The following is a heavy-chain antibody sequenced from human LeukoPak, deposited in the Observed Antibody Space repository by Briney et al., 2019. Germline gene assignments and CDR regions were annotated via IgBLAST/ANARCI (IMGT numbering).Heavy chain of an antibody. V-gene: IGHV3-30-3*01. D-gene: IGHD3-10*01. J-gene: IGHJ3*02. CDR1: GFTFSSYA. CDR3: ARDWRLLWFADAFDI. Sequence: GGSLRLSCAASGFTFSSYAMHWVRQAPGKGLEWVAVISYDGSNKYYADSVKGRFTISRDNSKNTLYLQMNSLRAEDTAVYYCARDWRLLWFADAFDIWGQGTMVTVSS. CDR2: ISYDGSNK.